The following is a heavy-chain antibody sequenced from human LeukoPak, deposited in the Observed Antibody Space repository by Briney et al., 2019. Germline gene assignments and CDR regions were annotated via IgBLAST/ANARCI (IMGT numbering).Heavy chain of an antibody. CDR3: ARVAETGEDFDY. CDR1: GFTFSSYW. CDR2: INTDGSST. V-gene: IGHV3-74*01. Sequence: GGSLRLSCAASGFTFSSYWMHWVRQAPGKGLVWVSRINTDGSSTSYADSVKGRFTISRDNAKNTLYLQMNSLRAEDTAVYYCARVAETGEDFDYWGQGTLVTVSS. D-gene: IGHD7-27*01. J-gene: IGHJ4*02.